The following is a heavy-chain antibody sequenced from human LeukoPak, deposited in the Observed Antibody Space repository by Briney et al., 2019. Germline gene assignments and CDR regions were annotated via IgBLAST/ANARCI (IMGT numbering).Heavy chain of an antibody. Sequence: ASVKVSCKVSGYTLTELSMHWVRQAPGKGLEWMGGFDPEDGETIYAQKFQGRVTMTEDTSTDTAYMELSSLGSEDTAVYYCATDPRTDRRSSTSCYGGYWGQGTLVTVSS. J-gene: IGHJ4*02. CDR1: GYTLTELS. V-gene: IGHV1-24*01. CDR3: ATDPRTDRRSSTSCYGGY. D-gene: IGHD2-2*01. CDR2: FDPEDGET.